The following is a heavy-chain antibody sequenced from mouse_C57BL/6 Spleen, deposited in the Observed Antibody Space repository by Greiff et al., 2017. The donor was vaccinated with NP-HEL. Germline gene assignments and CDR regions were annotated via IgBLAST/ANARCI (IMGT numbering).Heavy chain of an antibody. CDR3: AREGAYYNAMDY. CDR1: GYTFTSYW. Sequence: QVQLQQPGAELVKPGASVKMSCKASGYTFTSYWITWVKQRPGQGLEWIGDIYPGSGSTNYNEKFKSKATLTVDTSSSTAYMQLSSLTSEDSAVYYCAREGAYYNAMDYWGQGTSVTVSS. J-gene: IGHJ4*01. CDR2: IYPGSGST. D-gene: IGHD2-12*01. V-gene: IGHV1-55*01.